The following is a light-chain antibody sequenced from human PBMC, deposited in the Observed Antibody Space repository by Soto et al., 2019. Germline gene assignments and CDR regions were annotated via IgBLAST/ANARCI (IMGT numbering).Light chain of an antibody. V-gene: IGKV1-13*02. J-gene: IGKJ2*01. CDR1: QGISSA. Sequence: AIQLTQSPSSLSASVGDRVTITCRASQGISSALAWYQQKPGKAPKLLIYDASSLESGVPSRFSGSGFGTDFTLTISSLQPEDFATYYCQQFNSYPLTVGQGTKLEIK. CDR3: QQFNSYPLT. CDR2: DAS.